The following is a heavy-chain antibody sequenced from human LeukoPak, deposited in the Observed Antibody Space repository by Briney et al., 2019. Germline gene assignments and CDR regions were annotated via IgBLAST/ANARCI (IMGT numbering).Heavy chain of an antibody. CDR3: ARRGAPSKLYYFDS. V-gene: IGHV4-59*08. Sequence: SETLFLTCTVSSASVTTHYWAWIRQPPGKGLEWIGFVSKTGNTNYNPSLKSRVTISADTSKNIFSLKLRTLTAADTAVYFCARRGAPSKLYYFDSWGPGTLVIVSS. J-gene: IGHJ4*02. CDR2: VSKTGNT. CDR1: SASVTTHY. D-gene: IGHD1-26*01.